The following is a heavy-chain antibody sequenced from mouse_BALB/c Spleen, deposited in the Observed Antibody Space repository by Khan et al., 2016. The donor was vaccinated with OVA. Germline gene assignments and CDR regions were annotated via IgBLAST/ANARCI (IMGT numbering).Heavy chain of an antibody. CDR1: GYTFTSYD. CDR2: IFPGDDST. CDR3: ARHYYGGNLYWYFYV. J-gene: IGHJ1*01. Sequence: QVQLQQSGAELVKPGASVKLSCKASGYTFTSYDINWVRQRPEQGLEWIGWIFPGDDSTKYNEKFKGKATLTTDKSSSTAYMQLSRLTSEDSAVDFCARHYYGGNLYWYFYVWGAGTTVTVSS. D-gene: IGHD1-1*02. V-gene: IGHV1-85*01.